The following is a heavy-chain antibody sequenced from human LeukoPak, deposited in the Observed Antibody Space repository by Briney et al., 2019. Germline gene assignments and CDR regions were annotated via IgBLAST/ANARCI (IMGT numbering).Heavy chain of an antibody. D-gene: IGHD3-22*01. V-gene: IGHV3-30*02. J-gene: IGHJ4*02. CDR3: ATLPYYYDSSGSYYFDY. CDR1: GFIFNSYG. Sequence: GGSLRLSCAASGFIFNSYGMHWVRQAPGKGLEWVAFIRYDGSNKYYADSVKGRFTISRDNSKNTLYLQMDSLRVEDTAVYYCATLPYYYDSSGSYYFDYWGQGTLVTVSS. CDR2: IRYDGSNK.